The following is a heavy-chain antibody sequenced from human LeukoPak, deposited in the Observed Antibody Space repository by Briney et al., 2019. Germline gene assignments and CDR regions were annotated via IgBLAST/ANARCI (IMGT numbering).Heavy chain of an antibody. Sequence: SGPTLVKPTQTLTLTCTFSGSSLSNSGVGVGWIRQPPGKALEWLAFIYCNEDKYYSPSLKSRLTITKDTSENQVVLTMTNMDPMDTGTYYCARKKHQGGAFDVWGPGTVVTVSS. CDR1: GSSLSNSGVG. CDR3: ARKKHQGGAFDV. D-gene: IGHD2-2*01. V-gene: IGHV2-5*01. CDR2: IYCNEDK. J-gene: IGHJ3*01.